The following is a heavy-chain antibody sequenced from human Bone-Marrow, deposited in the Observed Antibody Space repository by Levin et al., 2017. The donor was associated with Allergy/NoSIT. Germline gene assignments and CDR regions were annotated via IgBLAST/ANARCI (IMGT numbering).Heavy chain of an antibody. Sequence: AGGSLRLSCAASGFTVSNNQMNWLRQAPGRKLEWASIIYSSGATDYADSVKGRFTISRDQSKNTLYLQMNSLRAEDTAVYYCARSFDYNFAGGQGTLVTVSS. CDR3: ARSFDYNFA. V-gene: IGHV3-66*01. D-gene: IGHD3-9*01. J-gene: IGHJ4*02. CDR2: IYSSGAT. CDR1: GFTVSNNQ.